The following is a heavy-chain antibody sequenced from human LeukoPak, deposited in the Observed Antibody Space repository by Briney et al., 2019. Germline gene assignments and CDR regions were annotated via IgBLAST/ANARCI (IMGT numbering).Heavy chain of an antibody. CDR2: IIPIFGTA. Sequence: SVKVSCKASGGTFSSYAISWVRQAPGQGLEWMGGIIPIFGTANYAQKFQGRVTITADESTSTAYMELSSLRSEDTAVYYCAKDIGYSGSYPDFDYWGQGTLVTVSS. V-gene: IGHV1-69*13. D-gene: IGHD1-26*01. J-gene: IGHJ4*02. CDR3: AKDIGYSGSYPDFDY. CDR1: GGTFSSYA.